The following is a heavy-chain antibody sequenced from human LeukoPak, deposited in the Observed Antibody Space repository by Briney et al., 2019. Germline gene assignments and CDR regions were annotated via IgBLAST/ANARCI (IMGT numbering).Heavy chain of an antibody. V-gene: IGHV3-48*01. Sequence: GGSLRLSCAASGFTFSSYSMNWVRQAPGKGLEWVSYISSSSSTIYYADSVKGRFTISRDNAKNSLYLQMNSLRAEDTAVYYCAREAGDIVVVPAAEWFDPWGQGTLVTVSS. CDR2: ISSSSSTI. J-gene: IGHJ5*02. D-gene: IGHD2-2*01. CDR1: GFTFSSYS. CDR3: AREAGDIVVVPAAEWFDP.